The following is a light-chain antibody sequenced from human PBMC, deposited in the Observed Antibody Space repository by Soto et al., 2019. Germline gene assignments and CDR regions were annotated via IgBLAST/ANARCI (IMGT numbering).Light chain of an antibody. CDR3: HQYGTSPRT. J-gene: IGKJ1*01. CDR1: QRVTNSY. V-gene: IGKV3-20*01. Sequence: EIVLSQSPDTLSLSPGERATLSCRASQRVTNSYLAWDQQKPGQAPRLLIFGASSRATGIPDRFSGSGPGTDFTLTISSLEPEDFALYFCHQYGTSPRTFGPGTKVEF. CDR2: GAS.